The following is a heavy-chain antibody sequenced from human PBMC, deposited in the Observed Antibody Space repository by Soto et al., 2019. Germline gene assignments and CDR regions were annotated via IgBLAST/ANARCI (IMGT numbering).Heavy chain of an antibody. V-gene: IGHV3-7*01. D-gene: IGHD5-18*01. CDR3: ARVAYGYGWIYDY. Sequence: GGSLRLSCAASGFTFSRYWMSWVRQAPGKGLEWVVNIKQDGSERYYMDSVRGRFTASRDNAKNSLYLQMNSLRAEDTAVYFCARVAYGYGWIYDYWGQGSLVTVSS. J-gene: IGHJ4*01. CDR1: GFTFSRYW. CDR2: IKQDGSER.